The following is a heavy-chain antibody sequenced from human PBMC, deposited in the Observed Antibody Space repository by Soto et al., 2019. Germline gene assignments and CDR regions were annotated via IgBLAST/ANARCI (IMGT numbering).Heavy chain of an antibody. CDR1: GFTFRNYG. Sequence: GGSLRLSCAASGFTFRNYGMNWVRQVPGKGLEWVSYIGIGSSTKYYADSVKGRFTISRDNAKNSLDLQMNSLRAEDTAVYYCAKDGGYSYGPYDYWGQGTLVTVSS. J-gene: IGHJ4*02. CDR2: IGIGSSTK. V-gene: IGHV3-48*01. D-gene: IGHD5-18*01. CDR3: AKDGGYSYGPYDY.